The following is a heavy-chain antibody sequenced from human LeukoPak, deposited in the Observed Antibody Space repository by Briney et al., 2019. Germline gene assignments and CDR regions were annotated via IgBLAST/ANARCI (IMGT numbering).Heavy chain of an antibody. V-gene: IGHV3-23*01. CDR2: ISGSGTNT. CDR1: GFTFSSYE. CDR3: AKGSVPIISSSYFDY. J-gene: IGHJ4*02. D-gene: IGHD6-13*01. Sequence: HSGGSLRLSCAASGFTFSSYEMNWVRQAPGKGLEWVSVISGSGTNTYYADSVKGRFTISRDNSKNTLFLQMHSLRAEDTAVYYCAKGSVPIISSSYFDYWGQGTLVTVSS.